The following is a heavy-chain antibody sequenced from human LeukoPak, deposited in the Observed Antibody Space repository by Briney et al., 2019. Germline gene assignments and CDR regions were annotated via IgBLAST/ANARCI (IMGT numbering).Heavy chain of an antibody. Sequence: SQTLSLTCTDSGGSISSGDYYWSWIRQPPGKGLEWIGYIYYSGSTYYNPSLKSRVTISVDTSKNQFSLKLSSVTAADTAVYYCARAPRFYYFDYWGQGTLVTVSS. V-gene: IGHV4-30-4*01. J-gene: IGHJ4*02. CDR1: GGSISSGDYY. CDR3: ARAPRFYYFDY. CDR2: IYYSGST.